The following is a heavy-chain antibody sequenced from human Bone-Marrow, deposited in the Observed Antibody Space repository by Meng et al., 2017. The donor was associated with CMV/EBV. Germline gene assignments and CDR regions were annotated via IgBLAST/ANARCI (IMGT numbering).Heavy chain of an antibody. CDR2: TIPIFGTA. D-gene: IGHD6-6*01. V-gene: IGHV1-69*05. CDR3: ARHHPGEYSSSSGVPLDY. J-gene: IGHJ4*02. Sequence: SVKVSCKASGGTFSSYAISWVRQAPGQGLEWMGGTIPIFGTANYAQKFQGRVTITTDESTSTAYMELSSLRSEDTAVYYCARHHPGEYSSSSGVPLDYWGQGTLVTVSS. CDR1: GGTFSSYA.